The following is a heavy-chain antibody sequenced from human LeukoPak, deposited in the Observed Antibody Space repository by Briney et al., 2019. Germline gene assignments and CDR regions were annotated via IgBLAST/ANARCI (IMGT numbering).Heavy chain of an antibody. J-gene: IGHJ6*02. V-gene: IGHV3-30*18. CDR2: VSYDGSNK. Sequence: GRSLRLSCAASGFTFSSFGMHWVRQAPGKGLEWVAVVSYDGSNKYYADSVKGRFTISRDNSKNTLYLQMNSLRAEDTAVYYCAKSGGVSVLRYFDWRGHDFMDVWGQGTTVTVSS. CDR3: AKSGGVSVLRYFDWRGHDFMDV. CDR1: GFTFSSFG. D-gene: IGHD3-9*01.